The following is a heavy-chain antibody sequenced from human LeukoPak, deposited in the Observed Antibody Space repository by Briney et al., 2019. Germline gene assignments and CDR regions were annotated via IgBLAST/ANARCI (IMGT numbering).Heavy chain of an antibody. J-gene: IGHJ5*02. CDR2: MSYDGSNK. V-gene: IGHV3-30*18. D-gene: IGHD2-15*01. CDR3: AKDGGLCSGGSCRDNWFDP. CDR1: GFTFSSYG. Sequence: PGGSLRLSCAASGFTFSSYGMHWVRQAPGKGLGWVAVMSYDGSNKYYADSVKGRFTISRDNSKNTVYLQMNSLRAEDTAVYYCAKDGGLCSGGSCRDNWFDPWGQGTLVTVSS.